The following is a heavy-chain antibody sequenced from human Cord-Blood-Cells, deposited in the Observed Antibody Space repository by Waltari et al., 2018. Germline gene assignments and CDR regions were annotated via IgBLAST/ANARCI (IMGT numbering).Heavy chain of an antibody. CDR3: AGHFRGLSYWYFDL. Sequence: QLQLPESGPGLVKPSETLSLTCTVSGGSISSRSYYWGWIRQPPGKGLEWIGSIYYSGSTYYNPSLKSRVTISVDTSKNQFSLKLSSVTAADTAVYYCAGHFRGLSYWYFDLWGRGTLVTVSS. CDR2: IYYSGST. J-gene: IGHJ2*01. CDR1: GGSISSRSYY. D-gene: IGHD3-10*01. V-gene: IGHV4-39*01.